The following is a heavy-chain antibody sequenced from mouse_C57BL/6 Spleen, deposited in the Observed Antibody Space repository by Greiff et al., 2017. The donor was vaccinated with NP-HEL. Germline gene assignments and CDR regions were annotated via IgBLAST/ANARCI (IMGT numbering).Heavy chain of an antibody. V-gene: IGHV1-64*01. J-gene: IGHJ1*03. CDR3: AKGGYGSSSWYFDV. Sequence: VKLQQPGAELVKPGASVKLSCKASGYTFTSYWMHWVKQRPGQGLQWIGMIHPNSGSTNYNEKFKSKATLTVDKSSSTAYMQLSSLTSEDSAVYYCAKGGYGSSSWYFDVWGTGTTVTVSS. CDR2: IHPNSGST. D-gene: IGHD1-1*01. CDR1: GYTFTSYW.